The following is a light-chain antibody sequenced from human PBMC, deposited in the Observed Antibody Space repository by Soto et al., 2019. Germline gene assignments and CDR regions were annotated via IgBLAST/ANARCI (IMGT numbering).Light chain of an antibody. V-gene: IGLV2-8*01. Sequence: QSVLTQPPSASGSPGQSVTISCTGTSSDVGAYKCVSWYQQYPGKAPKLMIYEVTKRPSGVPDRFSGSKSGNTASLTVSGLQAEDEADYYCTSYVGNDIWVFGGGTKVTVL. CDR1: SSDVGAYKC. J-gene: IGLJ3*02. CDR2: EVT. CDR3: TSYVGNDIWV.